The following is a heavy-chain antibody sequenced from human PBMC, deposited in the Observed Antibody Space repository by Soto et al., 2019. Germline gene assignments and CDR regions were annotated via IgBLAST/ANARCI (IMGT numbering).Heavy chain of an antibody. CDR3: ARHSKKTGDFDYYYGMDV. D-gene: IGHD7-27*01. V-gene: IGHV4-59*08. CDR2: IYYRGNT. J-gene: IGHJ6*02. Sequence: SETLSLTCSVFGGSMSPYYWSWILQSPGKGLEWIANIYYRGNTNYNPSLESRVTISIDTSKNQFSLKLNSLTAADTAVYYCARHSKKTGDFDYYYGMDVWGQGTTVT. CDR1: GGSMSPYY.